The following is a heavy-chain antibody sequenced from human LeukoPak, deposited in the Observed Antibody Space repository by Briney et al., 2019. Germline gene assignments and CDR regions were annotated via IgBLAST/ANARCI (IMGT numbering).Heavy chain of an antibody. J-gene: IGHJ4*02. D-gene: IGHD5-24*01. CDR2: IYSGGST. CDR3: ARLRDMGPLGY. Sequence: GGSLRLSCAASGFTFDDYAMHWVRQAPGKGLEWVSVIYSGGSTYYADSVKGRFTISRDNSKNTLYLQMNSLRAEDTAVYYCARLRDMGPLGYWGQGTLVTVSS. CDR1: GFTFDDYA. V-gene: IGHV3-53*01.